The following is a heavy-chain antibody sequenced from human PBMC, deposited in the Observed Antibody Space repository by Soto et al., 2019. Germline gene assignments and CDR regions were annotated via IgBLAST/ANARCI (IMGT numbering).Heavy chain of an antibody. D-gene: IGHD3-9*01. Sequence: ASVKVSCKASGYTFTGYDIDWVRQATGQGLEWMGWMNPNSGNTGYAQKFQGRVTMTRNTSISTAYMELSSLRSEDTAVYYCARVLTYYDILTRFGYWGQGTLVTVSS. CDR2: MNPNSGNT. J-gene: IGHJ4*02. CDR1: GYTFTGYD. V-gene: IGHV1-8*01. CDR3: ARVLTYYDILTRFGY.